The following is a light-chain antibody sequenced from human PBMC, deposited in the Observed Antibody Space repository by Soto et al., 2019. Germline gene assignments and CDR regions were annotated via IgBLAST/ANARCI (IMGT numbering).Light chain of an antibody. CDR2: GAS. V-gene: IGKV3-15*01. CDR3: QQYNNWPPWT. J-gene: IGKJ1*01. CDR1: QSVFKY. Sequence: EIVLTQFPGTLSLSPGERATLSCRASQSVFKYLAWYQQKPGQAPRLLIYGASTRATGVPARFSGGGSGTEFTLTISSLQSEDFAVYYCQQYNNWPPWTFGQGTKV.